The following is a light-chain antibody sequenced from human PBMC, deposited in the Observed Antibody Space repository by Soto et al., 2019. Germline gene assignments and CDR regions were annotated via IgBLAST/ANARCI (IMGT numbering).Light chain of an antibody. V-gene: IGKV3-11*01. Sequence: IVLTQSPATLSLSPGERATLSCRASQSVSSYLGWYQQKPGQAPRLLIYDASNRATGIPARFSGSGSETDFTLTISSLEPEDFAVYFCQQRRNWPLTFGGGTKVDI. CDR1: QSVSSY. CDR2: DAS. J-gene: IGKJ4*01. CDR3: QQRRNWPLT.